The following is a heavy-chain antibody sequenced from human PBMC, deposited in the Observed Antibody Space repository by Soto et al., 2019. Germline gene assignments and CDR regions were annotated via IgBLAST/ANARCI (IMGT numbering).Heavy chain of an antibody. D-gene: IGHD3-10*01. Sequence: GGSLRLSCAASGFTFDDYAMHWVRQAPGKGLEWVSGISWNSGSIGYADSVKGRFTISRDNAKNSLYLQMNSLRAEDTALYYCAKAIAGDAFDIWGQGTMVTVSS. CDR1: GFTFDDYA. CDR2: ISWNSGSI. V-gene: IGHV3-9*01. CDR3: AKAIAGDAFDI. J-gene: IGHJ3*02.